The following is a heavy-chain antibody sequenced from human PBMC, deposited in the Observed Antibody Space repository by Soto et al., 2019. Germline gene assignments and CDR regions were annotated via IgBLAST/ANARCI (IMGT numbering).Heavy chain of an antibody. CDR3: AKGGRQWLVTSDFNY. CDR2: INTDGSVA. V-gene: IGHV3-74*03. D-gene: IGHD6-19*01. CDR1: GLTFRSYW. J-gene: IGHJ4*02. Sequence: PGGSLRLSCAASGLTFRSYWMHWVRQAPGKGLVWVSRINTDGSVAMYVDSVKGRFTISRDSSKNTVSLEMTSLRAEDTAVYYCAKGGRQWLVTSDFNYWGQGALVTVSS.